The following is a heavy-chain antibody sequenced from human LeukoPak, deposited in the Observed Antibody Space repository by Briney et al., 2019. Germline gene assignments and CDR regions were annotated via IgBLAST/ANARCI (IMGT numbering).Heavy chain of an antibody. CDR2: ISAYNGNT. Sequence: GASVKVSCKASGYTFTSYGISWVRQAPGQGLEWMGWISAYNGNTNYAQKLQGRVTMTTDTSTSTAYMELRSLRSDDTAVYYCARHTDGDSYYYYSMDVWGKGTTVTISS. CDR3: ARHTDGDSYYYYSMDV. D-gene: IGHD4-17*01. V-gene: IGHV1-18*01. J-gene: IGHJ6*03. CDR1: GYTFTSYG.